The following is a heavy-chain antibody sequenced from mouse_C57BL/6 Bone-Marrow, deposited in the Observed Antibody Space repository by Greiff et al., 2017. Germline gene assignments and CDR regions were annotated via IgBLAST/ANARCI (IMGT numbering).Heavy chain of an antibody. CDR1: GYTFTSYW. CDR2: IHPTSGST. V-gene: IGHV1-64*01. Sequence: VQLQQPGAELVKPGASVKLSCKASGYTFTSYWMHWVKQRPGQGLEWIGMIHPTSGSTNYNKKFKSKATLTVDKSSSTAYMQLSSLTSEDSAVYYCARHGSFFDYWGQGTTLTVSS. CDR3: ARHGSFFDY. J-gene: IGHJ2*01.